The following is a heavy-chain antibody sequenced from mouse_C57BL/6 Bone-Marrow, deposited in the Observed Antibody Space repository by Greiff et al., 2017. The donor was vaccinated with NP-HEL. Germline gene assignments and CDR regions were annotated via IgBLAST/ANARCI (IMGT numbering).Heavy chain of an antibody. CDR3: ARSGGSYYYGSSYVNAMDY. CDR2: IYPGGGYT. Sequence: QVHVKQSGAELVRPGTSVKMSCKASGYTFTNYWIGWAKQRPGHGLEWIGDIYPGGGYTNYNEKFKGKATLTADKSSSTAYMQFSSLTSEDSAIYYCARSGGSYYYGSSYVNAMDYWGQGTSVTVSS. CDR1: GYTFTNYW. J-gene: IGHJ4*01. D-gene: IGHD1-1*01. V-gene: IGHV1-63*01.